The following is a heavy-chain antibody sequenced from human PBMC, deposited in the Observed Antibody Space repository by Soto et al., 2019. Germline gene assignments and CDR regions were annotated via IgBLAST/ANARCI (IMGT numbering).Heavy chain of an antibody. CDR2: IVVGSGNT. J-gene: IGHJ6*02. D-gene: IGHD6-6*01. CDR3: ASGAVYSSSFRYYYYGMDV. V-gene: IGHV1-58*01. Sequence: SVKVSCKASGFTFTSSAVQWVRQARGQRLEWIGWIVVGSGNTNYAQKFQERVTITRDMSTSTAYMELSSLRSEDTAVYYCASGAVYSSSFRYYYYGMDVWGQGTTVTVSS. CDR1: GFTFTSSA.